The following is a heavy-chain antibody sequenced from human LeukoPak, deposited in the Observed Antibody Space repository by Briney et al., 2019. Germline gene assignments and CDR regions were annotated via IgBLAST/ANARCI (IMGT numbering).Heavy chain of an antibody. CDR1: EYIFTGYY. V-gene: IGHV1-2*06. D-gene: IGHD3-10*01. Sequence: GASVKVSCKASEYIFTGYYMHWVRQAPGQGLEWMGRLNPNTGGTNYAQNFQGRVTMTRDTSISTVYMELSSLRSDDTALYYCARVPRSGSYIYFDYWGQGTLVTVSS. J-gene: IGHJ4*02. CDR3: ARVPRSGSYIYFDY. CDR2: LNPNTGGT.